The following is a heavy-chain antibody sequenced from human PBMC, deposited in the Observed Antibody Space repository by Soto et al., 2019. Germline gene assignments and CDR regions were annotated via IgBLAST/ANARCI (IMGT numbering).Heavy chain of an antibody. J-gene: IGHJ3*02. CDR1: GFTFSSYW. D-gene: IGHD3-22*01. V-gene: IGHV3-7*01. CDR2: IKQDGSEK. Sequence: LRLSFAASGFTFSSYWMSWVRQAPGKGLEWVANIKQDGSEKYYVDSVKGRFTISRDNAKNSLYLQMNSLRAEDTAVYYCARPTYYYDSSGYYYDRDAFDIWGQGTMVTVSS. CDR3: ARPTYYYDSSGYYYDRDAFDI.